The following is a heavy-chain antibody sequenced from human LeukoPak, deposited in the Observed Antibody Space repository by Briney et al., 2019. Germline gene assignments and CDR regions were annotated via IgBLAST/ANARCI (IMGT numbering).Heavy chain of an antibody. D-gene: IGHD2-15*01. Sequence: PGGSLRLSCAASGFTFSNYWMNWVRQAPGQGLEWVANIKQDGSEKYYVDSVKGRFTISRDNAKNSLHLQLNSLRAEDTAGYYCARDRGYCSGETCYAAVDNWGQGTMVTVSS. V-gene: IGHV3-7*03. J-gene: IGHJ3*02. CDR1: GFTFSNYW. CDR2: IKQDGSEK. CDR3: ARDRGYCSGETCYAAVDN.